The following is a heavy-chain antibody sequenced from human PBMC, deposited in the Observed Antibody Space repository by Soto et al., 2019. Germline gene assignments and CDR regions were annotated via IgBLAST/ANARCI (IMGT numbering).Heavy chain of an antibody. CDR3: ARRRYDFWSGYYDYYYGMDV. J-gene: IGHJ6*02. CDR2: IFYSGTT. V-gene: IGHV4-31*03. CDR1: GGSISSGGYF. Sequence: SETLSLTCTVSGGSISSGGYFWSWIRQPPGKGLEWIGNIFYSGTTYYNPSLKSRVTISVDTSKNQFSLKLSSVTASDTAMYYCARRRYDFWSGYYDYYYGMDVWGQGTTVTVSS. D-gene: IGHD3-3*01.